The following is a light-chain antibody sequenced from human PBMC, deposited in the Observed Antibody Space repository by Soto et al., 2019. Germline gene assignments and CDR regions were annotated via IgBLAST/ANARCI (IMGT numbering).Light chain of an antibody. CDR1: QSISRN. Sequence: DIQMTQSPSSLSASVGDRVTITCRASQSISRNLNWYQHKPGKAPKLLIYAASSLQNGVPSRFSGGGSGKEFTLSISSLQPEDLGTYYCQQSYTTASITSGQGKRLEIK. CDR3: QQSYTTASIT. J-gene: IGKJ5*01. CDR2: AAS. V-gene: IGKV1-39*01.